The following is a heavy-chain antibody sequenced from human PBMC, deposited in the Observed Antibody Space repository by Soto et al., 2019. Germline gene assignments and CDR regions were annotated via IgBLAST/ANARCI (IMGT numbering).Heavy chain of an antibody. CDR2: IIPIFGTA. CDR3: ARDTHKDGYSTVFDY. V-gene: IGHV1-69*13. CDR1: GGTFSSYA. Sequence: GASVKVSCKASGGTFSSYAISWVRQAPGQGLEWMGGIIPIFGTANYAQKFQGRVTITADESTSTAYMELSSLRSEDTAVYYCARDTHKDGYSTVFDYWGQGTLVTVSS. J-gene: IGHJ4*02. D-gene: IGHD5-18*01.